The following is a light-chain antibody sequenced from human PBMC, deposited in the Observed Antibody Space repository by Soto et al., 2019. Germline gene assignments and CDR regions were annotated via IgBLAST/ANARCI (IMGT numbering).Light chain of an antibody. CDR1: SSNIGAGYD. J-gene: IGLJ3*02. CDR3: HSYDSSLSGSGV. V-gene: IGLV1-40*01. CDR2: ANN. Sequence: QSVLTQPPSVCGAPGQRVTISCSGSSSNIGAGYDVHWYQQLPGTAPKLLISANNIRPSGVPDRFSGSKSGTSASLAITGLPAEDEADYYCHSYDSSLSGSGVFGGGTKLTV.